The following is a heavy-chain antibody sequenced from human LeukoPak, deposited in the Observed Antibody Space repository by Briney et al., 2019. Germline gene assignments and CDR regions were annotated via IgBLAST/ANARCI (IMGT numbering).Heavy chain of an antibody. D-gene: IGHD4-17*01. CDR1: GFTFSSYG. Sequence: GGSLRLSCAASGFTFSSYGMPWVRQAPGKGLEWVAVISYDGTNKYYADSVKGRFTVSRDNSKNTVYLQMNSLRAEDTAVYYCAKGHYGDNYYYGMDVWGKGTTVTVSS. CDR2: ISYDGTNK. CDR3: AKGHYGDNYYYGMDV. V-gene: IGHV3-30*18. J-gene: IGHJ6*04.